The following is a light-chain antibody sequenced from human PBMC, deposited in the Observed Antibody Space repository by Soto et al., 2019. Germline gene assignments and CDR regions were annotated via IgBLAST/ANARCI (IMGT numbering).Light chain of an antibody. Sequence: EIVLTQSPGTLSLSPGERATLSCRASQSVSSSYLAWYQQKPGQAPRLLIYGASSRATGIPDRFSGSGSGTDFTLIISRLEPEDFAVYYCQQDGSSPRTFGQGTNVEIK. V-gene: IGKV3-20*01. CDR1: QSVSSSY. CDR2: GAS. J-gene: IGKJ1*01. CDR3: QQDGSSPRT.